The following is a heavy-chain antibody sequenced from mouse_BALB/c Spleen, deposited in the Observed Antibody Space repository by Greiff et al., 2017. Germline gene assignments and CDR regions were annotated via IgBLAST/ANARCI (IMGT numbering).Heavy chain of an antibody. CDR2: IDPANGNT. V-gene: IGHV14-3*02. D-gene: IGHD1-1*01. CDR1: GFNIKDTY. Sequence: DVKLVESGAELVKPGASVKLSCTASGFNIKDTYMHWVKQRPEQGLEWIGRIDPANGNTKYDPKFQGKATITADTSSNTAYLQRSSLTSEDTAVYYCARCYYYGSSYFYYCDEWGQGSTRAV. CDR3: ARCYYYGSSYFYYCDE. J-gene: IGHJ2*01.